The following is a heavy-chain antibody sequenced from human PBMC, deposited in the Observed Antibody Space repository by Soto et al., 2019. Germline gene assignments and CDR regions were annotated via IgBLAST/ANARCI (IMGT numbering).Heavy chain of an antibody. CDR1: GFTFSSYA. V-gene: IGHV3-23*01. CDR2: ISCSGGST. Sequence: GGSLRLSCAASGFTFSSYAMSWVRQAPGKGLEWVSAISCSGGSTYYADSVKGRFTISRDNSKNTLYLQMNSLRAEDTAVYYCAKDQGGPYYYGSGSYYPPIYYYYGMDVWGQGTKVTVSS. J-gene: IGHJ6*02. CDR3: AKDQGGPYYYGSGSYYPPIYYYYGMDV. D-gene: IGHD3-10*01.